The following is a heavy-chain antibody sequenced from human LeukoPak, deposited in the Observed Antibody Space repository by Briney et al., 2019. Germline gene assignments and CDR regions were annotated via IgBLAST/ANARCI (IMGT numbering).Heavy chain of an antibody. D-gene: IGHD2-21*02. Sequence: GESLQISCKGSGYTFTSYWIAWVRQMPGKGLEWMGTIYPGDSDTRYSPSFQGQATISADRSIATDYLQWSRLKASDTAMNYCARRGDAVFWGQGTLVTVSS. CDR2: IYPGDSDT. CDR1: GYTFTSYW. J-gene: IGHJ4*02. CDR3: ARRGDAVF. V-gene: IGHV5-51*01.